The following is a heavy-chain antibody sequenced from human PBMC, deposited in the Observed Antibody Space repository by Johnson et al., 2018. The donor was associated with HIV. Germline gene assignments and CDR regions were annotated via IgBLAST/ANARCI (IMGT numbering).Heavy chain of an antibody. CDR1: GFTFSSYA. J-gene: IGHJ3*02. CDR3: ARDPSYDMAHTDGFDI. CDR2: ISYDGSNK. Sequence: QMLLVESGGGVVQPGRSLRLSCAASGFTFSSYAVHWVRQAPGKGLAWVAIISYDGSNKYYADSVKGRFTISRDNSKDTLYLQMNSLRAEDTAVYYCARDPSYDMAHTDGFDIWGQGTMVTVSS. D-gene: IGHD3-22*01. V-gene: IGHV3-30-3*01.